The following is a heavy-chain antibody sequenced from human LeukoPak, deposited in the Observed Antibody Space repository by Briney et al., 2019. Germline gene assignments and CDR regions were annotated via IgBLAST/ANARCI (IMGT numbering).Heavy chain of an antibody. J-gene: IGHJ4*02. V-gene: IGHV3-30*04. CDR3: ARDWTGTPDY. D-gene: IGHD1-14*01. CDR2: ISYDGSNK. Sequence: GRSLRLSCAASGFTFSNFAMHWVRQAPGKGREWVAVISYDGSNKFYSDSVKGRFTISRDNSQNTLYVQMDSLRDEDTAVYYCARDWTGTPDYWGQGTLITVSS. CDR1: GFTFSNFA.